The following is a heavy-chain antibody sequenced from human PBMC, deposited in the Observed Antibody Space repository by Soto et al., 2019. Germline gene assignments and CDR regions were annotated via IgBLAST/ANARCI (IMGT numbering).Heavy chain of an antibody. CDR1: GYTFTSYG. V-gene: IGHV1-18*01. Sequence: QVQLVQSGAEVKKPGASVKVSCKASGYTFTSYGISWVRQAPGQGLEWKGWISAYNGNTNYAQKLQGRVTMTTDTSASTAYMELRSLRSDDTAVYYCARDFSSPPGAATRDYKYCYGMDVWGQGTTVTVSS. J-gene: IGHJ6*02. CDR3: ARDFSSPPGAATRDYKYCYGMDV. D-gene: IGHD2-15*01. CDR2: ISAYNGNT.